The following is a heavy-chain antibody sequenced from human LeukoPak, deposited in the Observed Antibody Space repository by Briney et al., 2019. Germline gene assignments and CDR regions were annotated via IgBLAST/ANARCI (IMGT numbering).Heavy chain of an antibody. Sequence: GEPLKISGKGSGYSSTSYGIGWLRQMPGKGLEGMGIIYPGDSDTRYSPSFQGHVPIPADKSISTAYLQWSRLKDSDTAMYYCARGKGYSGYDFRGHPNWFDPWGQGTLVTVSS. CDR1: GYSSTSYG. CDR3: ARGKGYSGYDFRGHPNWFDP. CDR2: IYPGDSDT. D-gene: IGHD5-12*01. J-gene: IGHJ5*02. V-gene: IGHV5-51*01.